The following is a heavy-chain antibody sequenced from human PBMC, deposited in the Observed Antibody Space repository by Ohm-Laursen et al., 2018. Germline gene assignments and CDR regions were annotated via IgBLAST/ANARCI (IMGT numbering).Heavy chain of an antibody. Sequence: GTLSLTRTVSGGSLSNYYWNWVRQPAGKGLEWMGRIYYSGSTNYNPSLKSRVTMSVDTSNNQFSLKLNSVTAADTAVYYCARSFDTYYFDLWGQGTLVTVSS. CDR1: GGSLSNYY. CDR3: ARSFDTYYFDL. V-gene: IGHV4-4*07. CDR2: IYYSGST. J-gene: IGHJ4*02.